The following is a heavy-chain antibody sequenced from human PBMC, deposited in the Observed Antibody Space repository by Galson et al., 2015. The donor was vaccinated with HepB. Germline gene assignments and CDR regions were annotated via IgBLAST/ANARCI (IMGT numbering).Heavy chain of an antibody. D-gene: IGHD2-2*01. Sequence: SVKVSCKASGYIFTNYYIHWVRLAPGQGLEWMALVNPSGGSTNYAQRFQGRVTVTRDTSTNTVHMYLSSLRSEDTAVYYCARELLGPTVVPADSNYYYGMDVWGQGTTVTVSS. V-gene: IGHV1-46*01. CDR1: GYIFTNYY. CDR2: VNPSGGST. CDR3: ARELLGPTVVPADSNYYYGMDV. J-gene: IGHJ6*02.